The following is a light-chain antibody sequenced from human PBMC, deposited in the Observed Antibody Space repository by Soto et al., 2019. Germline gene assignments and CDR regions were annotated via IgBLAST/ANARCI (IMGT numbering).Light chain of an antibody. CDR2: AAS. CDR1: QSISSY. V-gene: IGKV1-39*01. Sequence: DIQMTQSPSSLSASVGDRVTITCRASQSISSYLNWYQQKPGKAPKLLIYAASSLQSGVPSRFSGSGSGTDFTLTISSLQPEEFATYYCQQSYSMPLNFGGGTKVEIK. J-gene: IGKJ4*01. CDR3: QQSYSMPLN.